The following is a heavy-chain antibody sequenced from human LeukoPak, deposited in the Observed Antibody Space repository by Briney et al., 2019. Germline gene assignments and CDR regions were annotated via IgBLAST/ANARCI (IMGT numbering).Heavy chain of an antibody. CDR1: GFTLDDYA. J-gene: IGHJ4*02. Sequence: PGRSLRLSCAASGFTLDDYAMHWVRQAPGKGLGWVSGNSWNSGSIGYADSVKGRFTISRDNAKNSLYLQMNSLRAEDTALYYCAKLPAGDYDILTGYANWGQGTLVTVSS. CDR3: AKLPAGDYDILTGYAN. D-gene: IGHD3-9*01. V-gene: IGHV3-9*01. CDR2: NSWNSGSI.